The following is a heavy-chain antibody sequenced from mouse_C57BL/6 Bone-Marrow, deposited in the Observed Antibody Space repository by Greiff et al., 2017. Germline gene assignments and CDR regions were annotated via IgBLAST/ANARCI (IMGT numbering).Heavy chain of an antibody. J-gene: IGHJ4*01. CDR1: GYAFTNYL. D-gene: IGHD1-1*01. V-gene: IGHV1-54*01. CDR3: ARRDYDDSSCGVDY. Sequence: QVQLQQSGAELVRPGTSVKVSCKASGYAFTNYLIEWVKQRPGQGLEWIGVINPGSGGTNYNEKFKGKATLTADKSSSTAYMQLSSLTSEDSAVYVCARRDYDDSSCGVDYWGQGTSVTGSS. CDR2: INPGSGGT.